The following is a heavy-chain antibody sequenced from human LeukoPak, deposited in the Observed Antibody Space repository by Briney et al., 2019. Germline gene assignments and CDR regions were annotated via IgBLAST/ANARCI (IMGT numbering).Heavy chain of an antibody. CDR3: AKKGGNDILTGWRYDYFDY. Sequence: GSSVKVSCKASGGTFSSYAISWVRQAPGQGLEWMGGIIPIFGTANYAQKFQGRVTITADKSTSTAYMELNSLRAEDTAVYYCAKKGGNDILTGWRYDYFDYWGQGTLVTVSS. V-gene: IGHV1-69*06. CDR1: GGTFSSYA. J-gene: IGHJ4*02. D-gene: IGHD3-9*01. CDR2: IIPIFGTA.